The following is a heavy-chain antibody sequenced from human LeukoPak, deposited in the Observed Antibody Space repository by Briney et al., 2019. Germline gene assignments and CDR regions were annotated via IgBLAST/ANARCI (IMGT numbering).Heavy chain of an antibody. V-gene: IGHV3-23*01. CDR3: ARVNDDYSPYYYYYGMDV. D-gene: IGHD4-11*01. CDR2: ISGSGGST. CDR1: GFTFRSYA. J-gene: IGHJ6*02. Sequence: GGSLRLSCAASGFTFRSYAMSWVRQAPGKGLEWVSAISGSGGSTYYADSVKGRFTISRDNSKNTLYLQMNSLRAEDTAVYYCARVNDDYSPYYYYYGMDVWGQGTTVTVSS.